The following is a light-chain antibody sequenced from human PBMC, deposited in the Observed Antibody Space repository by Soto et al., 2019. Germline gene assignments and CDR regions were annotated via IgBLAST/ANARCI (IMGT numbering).Light chain of an antibody. CDR3: HHFGSLPET. Sequence: EIVLTQSPGTLSLSPGERATLSCRASQTISSSYLAWYQHKPGQAPRLLIYGASSRATGIPDRFSGSGSGTDFTLTISRLEPEDFAVYYCHHFGSLPETFGQGTNVE. J-gene: IGKJ1*01. CDR2: GAS. V-gene: IGKV3-20*01. CDR1: QTISSSY.